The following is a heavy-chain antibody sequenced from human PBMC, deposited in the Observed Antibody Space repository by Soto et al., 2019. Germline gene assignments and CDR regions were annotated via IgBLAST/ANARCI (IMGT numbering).Heavy chain of an antibody. CDR2: TYYRSKWYN. J-gene: IGHJ5*02. D-gene: IGHD2-2*01. V-gene: IGHV6-1*01. Sequence: SQTLSLTCAISGDTVSSDSAAWNWIRQSPSRGLEWLGRTYYRSKWYNDYAVSVKSRIIINPDTSRNQFSLHLNSVTHDDTAVYYCARDFRTPDSTSWFNWLDPWGQGILVTVSS. CDR3: ARDFRTPDSTSWFNWLDP. CDR1: GDTVSSDSAA.